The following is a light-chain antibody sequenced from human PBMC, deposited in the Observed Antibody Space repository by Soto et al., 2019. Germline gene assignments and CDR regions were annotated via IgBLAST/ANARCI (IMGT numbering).Light chain of an antibody. Sequence: QSALTRPASVSGSPGQSITISCTGTSSDVGNYNLVSWYQQHPGKAPKLMIYEGSKWPSGVSNRFSGSKSGNTASLTISGLQAEDEADYYCCSFAGSSTYVVFGGGTKVTVL. J-gene: IGLJ2*01. V-gene: IGLV2-23*01. CDR1: SSDVGNYNL. CDR3: CSFAGSSTYVV. CDR2: EGS.